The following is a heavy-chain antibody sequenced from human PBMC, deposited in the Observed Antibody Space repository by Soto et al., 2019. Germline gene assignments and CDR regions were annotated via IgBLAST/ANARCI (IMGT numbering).Heavy chain of an antibody. V-gene: IGHV4-31*03. Sequence: SETLSPTCTVSGGSISSGGYYWSWIRQHPGKGLEWIGYIYYSGSTYYNPSLKSRVTISVGTSKNQFSLKLSSVTAADTAVYYCARERGCSGGSCYVRWFDPWGQGTLVTVSS. CDR1: GGSISSGGYY. CDR3: ARERGCSGGSCYVRWFDP. J-gene: IGHJ5*02. CDR2: IYYSGST. D-gene: IGHD2-15*01.